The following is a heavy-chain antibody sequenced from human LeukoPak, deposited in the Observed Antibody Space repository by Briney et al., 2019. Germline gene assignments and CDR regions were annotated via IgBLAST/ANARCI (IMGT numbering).Heavy chain of an antibody. J-gene: IGHJ4*02. Sequence: PSETLSLTCTVSGGSISSSSYYWGWIRQPPGKGLEWIGSIYYSGSTYYNPSLKSRVTISVDTSKNQFSLKLSSVTAADTALYYCASDRGAIGNWGQGTLVTVSS. CDR3: ASDRGAIGN. CDR2: IYYSGST. V-gene: IGHV4-39*01. CDR1: GGSISSSSYY. D-gene: IGHD1-26*01.